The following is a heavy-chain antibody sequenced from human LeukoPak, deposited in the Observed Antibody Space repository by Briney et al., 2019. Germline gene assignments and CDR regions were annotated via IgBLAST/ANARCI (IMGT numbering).Heavy chain of an antibody. CDR3: ASAGIQPPGRGHNWFDP. Sequence: GSLRLSCAASGFTFSSYAMSWIRQPPGKGLEWIGTIYYKGTTYYNPSLKSRVTISVDTSKNQFSLKLSSVTAADTAVYYCASAGIQPPGRGHNWFDPWGQGTLVTVSS. J-gene: IGHJ5*02. CDR2: IYYKGTT. CDR1: GFTFSSYA. D-gene: IGHD5-18*01. V-gene: IGHV4-39*01.